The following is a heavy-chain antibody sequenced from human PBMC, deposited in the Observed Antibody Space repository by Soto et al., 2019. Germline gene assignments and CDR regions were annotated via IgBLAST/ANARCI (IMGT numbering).Heavy chain of an antibody. V-gene: IGHV4-31*03. CDR2: IYYSGST. CDR3: ARDSGPATVTTECYYGMDV. J-gene: IGHJ6*02. D-gene: IGHD4-17*01. Sequence: SETLSLTCTVSGGSISSGGYYWSWIRQHPGKGLEWIGYIYYSGSTYYNPSLKSRVTISVDTSKNQFSLKLSSVTAADTAVYYCARDSGPATVTTECYYGMDVWGQGTTVTVSS. CDR1: GGSISSGGYY.